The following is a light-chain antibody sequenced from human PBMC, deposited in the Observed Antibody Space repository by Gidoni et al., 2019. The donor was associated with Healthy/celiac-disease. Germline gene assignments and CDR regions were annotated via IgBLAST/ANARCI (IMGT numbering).Light chain of an antibody. V-gene: IGKV3-20*01. J-gene: IGKJ2*01. CDR3: QQSGSSPYT. Sequence: EIVLTQSPGTLSFSPGERATLSCRASQSVTNNYLAWYQQKPGQAPRLVIYDASNRATGIPDRFSGSGSGPDFTLTISRLEPEDFAVYYCQQSGSSPYTFXQXSKLEIK. CDR2: DAS. CDR1: QSVTNNY.